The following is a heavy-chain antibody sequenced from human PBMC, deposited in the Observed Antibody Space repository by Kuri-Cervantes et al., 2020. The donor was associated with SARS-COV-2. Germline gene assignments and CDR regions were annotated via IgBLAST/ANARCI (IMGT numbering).Heavy chain of an antibody. CDR3: ARGRPLVDY. CDR1: SGSISTFY. Sequence: ESLKISCSVSSGSISTFYWSWIRQFPGKRLEWIGYVYYTGVAKYNPSLKSRVIMSVDTSKNQFSLGLSSVTPADTAIYSRARGRPLVDYWGQGTLVTVSS. J-gene: IGHJ4*02. V-gene: IGHV4-59*01. CDR2: VYYTGVA.